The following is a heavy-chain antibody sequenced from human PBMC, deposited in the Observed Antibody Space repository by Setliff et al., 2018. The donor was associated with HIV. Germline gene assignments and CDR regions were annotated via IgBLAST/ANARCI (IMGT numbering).Heavy chain of an antibody. V-gene: IGHV3-30*04. CDR2: IAYDGSNK. D-gene: IGHD4-17*01. J-gene: IGHJ4*02. Sequence: PGGSLRLSCAASGFTFSSNAMHWVRQAPGKGLEWVAVIAYDGSNKYYADSVKGRFTISRDNSKNMMNLQMNSLRAEDTAVYYCARTYYGGNYWGQGALVTVSS. CDR1: GFTFSSNA. CDR3: ARTYYGGNY.